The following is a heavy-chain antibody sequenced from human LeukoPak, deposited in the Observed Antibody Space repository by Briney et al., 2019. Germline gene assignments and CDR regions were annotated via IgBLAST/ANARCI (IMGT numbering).Heavy chain of an antibody. Sequence: ASVKVSCKASGYTFTGYYMHWVRQAPGQGLEWMGWINPNSGGTNYAQKFQGWVTMTRDTSISTAYMELSRLRSDDTAVYYCARGTYYGSSGSKEGLAYWGQGTLVTVSS. CDR3: ARGTYYGSSGSKEGLAY. J-gene: IGHJ4*02. V-gene: IGHV1-2*04. CDR1: GYTFTGYY. D-gene: IGHD3-22*01. CDR2: INPNSGGT.